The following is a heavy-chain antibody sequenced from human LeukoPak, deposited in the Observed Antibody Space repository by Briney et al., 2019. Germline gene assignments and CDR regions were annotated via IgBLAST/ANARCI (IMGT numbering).Heavy chain of an antibody. CDR2: ISGSGGST. J-gene: IGHJ5*02. Sequence: GGSLRLSCAASGFTFSSYAMSWVRQAPGKGLEWVSAISGSGGSTYYADSVKGRFTISRDNSKNTLYLQMNSLRAEDTAVYYCAKDNDMTTVANWFDPWGQGTLVTVSS. D-gene: IGHD4-23*01. V-gene: IGHV3-23*01. CDR1: GFTFSSYA. CDR3: AKDNDMTTVANWFDP.